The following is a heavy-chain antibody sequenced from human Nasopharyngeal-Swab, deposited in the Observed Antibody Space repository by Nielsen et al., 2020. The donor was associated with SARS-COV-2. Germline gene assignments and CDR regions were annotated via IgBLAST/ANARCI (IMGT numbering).Heavy chain of an antibody. J-gene: IGHJ6*03. D-gene: IGHD2-15*01. V-gene: IGHV4-31*03. Sequence: SETLSLTCTVSGGSISSGGYYWSWIRQHPGKGLEWIGYIYYSGSTYYNPSLKSRVTISVDTSKNQFSLKLSSVTAADTAVYYCARGGRDIVVVVAIMFYYYYMDVWGKGTTVTVSS. CDR3: ARGGRDIVVVVAIMFYYYYMDV. CDR2: IYYSGST. CDR1: GGSISSGGYY.